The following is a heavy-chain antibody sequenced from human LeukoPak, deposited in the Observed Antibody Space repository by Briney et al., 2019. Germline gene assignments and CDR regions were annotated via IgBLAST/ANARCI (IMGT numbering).Heavy chain of an antibody. J-gene: IGHJ6*02. D-gene: IGHD2-2*01. Sequence: ASVKVSCKASGGTFSSYAISWVRQAPGHGLEWMGRIIPIFGIANYAQKFQGRVTITADKSTSTAYMELSSLRSEDTAVYYCVSSTSSGYYYYYYGMDVWGQGTTVTVSS. CDR1: GGTFSSYA. V-gene: IGHV1-69*04. CDR2: IIPIFGIA. CDR3: VSSTSSGYYYYYYGMDV.